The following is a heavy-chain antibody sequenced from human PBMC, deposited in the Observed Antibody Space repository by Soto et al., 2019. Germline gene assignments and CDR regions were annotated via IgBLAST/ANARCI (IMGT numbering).Heavy chain of an antibody. CDR3: ARGRGAEVNHYYYYYGMDV. CDR1: GGSFSGYY. V-gene: IGHV4-34*01. Sequence: TLSLTCAVYGGSFSGYYWSWIRQPPGKGLEWIGEINHSGSTNYNPSLKSRVTISVDTSKNQFSLKLSSVTAADTAVYYCARGRGAEVNHYYYYYGMDVWGQGTTVTLSS. CDR2: INHSGST. D-gene: IGHD1-26*01. J-gene: IGHJ6*02.